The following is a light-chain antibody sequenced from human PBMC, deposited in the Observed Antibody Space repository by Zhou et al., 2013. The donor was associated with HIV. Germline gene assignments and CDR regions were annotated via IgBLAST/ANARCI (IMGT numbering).Light chain of an antibody. CDR2: GAS. CDR1: QGVSSW. CDR3: QQAHSFPYT. J-gene: IGKJ2*01. Sequence: IQLAQSPSSLSASVGDRVSITCRASQGVSSWLAWYQQKPGKAPKLLIYGASSLHSGVPSRFSGSGSGTDYTLTISSLQPEDFATYYCQQAHSFPYTFGQGTKLE. V-gene: IGKV1-12*01.